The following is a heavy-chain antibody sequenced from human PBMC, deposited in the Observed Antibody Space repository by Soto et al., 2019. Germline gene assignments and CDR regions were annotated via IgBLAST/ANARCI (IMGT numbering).Heavy chain of an antibody. D-gene: IGHD6-13*01. CDR3: ARGRSSSWYHY. Sequence: SETLSLTCAVYGGSFSGYYWSWIRQPPGKGLEWIGEINHSGSTNYNPSLKSRVTISVDTSKNQFSLKLSSVTAADTAVYYCARGRSSSWYHYWGQGTLVTVSS. CDR2: INHSGST. CDR1: GGSFSGYY. J-gene: IGHJ4*02. V-gene: IGHV4-34*01.